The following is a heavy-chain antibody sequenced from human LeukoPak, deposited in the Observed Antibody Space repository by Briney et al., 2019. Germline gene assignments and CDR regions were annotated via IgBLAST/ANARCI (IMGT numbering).Heavy chain of an antibody. Sequence: GGSLRLSCAASGFTFSRYWMSWVRQAPGKGLEWVANIKQDGSEKYYVDSVKGRFTISRDNAKNSLYLQMNSLRAEDTAVYYCARDSKGRWLQPYYFDYWGQGTLVTVSS. CDR3: ARDSKGRWLQPYYFDY. CDR2: IKQDGSEK. D-gene: IGHD5-24*01. J-gene: IGHJ4*02. CDR1: GFTFSRYW. V-gene: IGHV3-7*01.